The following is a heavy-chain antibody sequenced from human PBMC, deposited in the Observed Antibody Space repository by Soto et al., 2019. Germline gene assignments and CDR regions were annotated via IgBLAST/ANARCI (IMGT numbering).Heavy chain of an antibody. D-gene: IGHD2-2*02. CDR2: IIPIFGTA. CDR1: GGNFSSYA. V-gene: IGHV1-69*06. J-gene: IGHJ6*02. CDR3: ARGYCSSTSCYTAMYYYYYGMDV. Sequence: QVQLVQSGAEVKKPGSSVKVSCKASGGNFSSYAISWVRQAPGQGLEWMGGIIPIFGTANYAQKFQGRVTISADKSTSTAYMELSSLRSEDTAVYYCARGYCSSTSCYTAMYYYYYGMDVWGQGTTVTVSS.